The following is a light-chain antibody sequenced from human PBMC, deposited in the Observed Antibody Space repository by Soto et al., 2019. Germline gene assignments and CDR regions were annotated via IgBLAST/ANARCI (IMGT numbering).Light chain of an antibody. CDR1: SSDVGGYDY. CDR2: DVS. Sequence: QPVLTQPASVSGSPRQSITISCTGSSSDVGGYDYVSWYQQHPGKAPKLMIYDVSTRPSGVSDRFSGSKSGNTASLTISGLQAEDEADYYCSSYTSSFTYVFGTGTKLTVL. V-gene: IGLV2-14*01. CDR3: SSYTSSFTYV. J-gene: IGLJ1*01.